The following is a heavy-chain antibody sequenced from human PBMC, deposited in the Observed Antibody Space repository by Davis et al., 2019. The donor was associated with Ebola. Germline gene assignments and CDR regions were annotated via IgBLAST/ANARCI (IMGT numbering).Heavy chain of an antibody. J-gene: IGHJ4*02. D-gene: IGHD2-21*02. CDR1: GGSINHAEYS. CDR2: VYYLGNT. Sequence: SETLSLTCTVSGGSINHAEYSWSWIRQPPGKGLEWIGYVYYLGNTFYNSSLRSRVAMSVDRSKNQFSLKMSSVTAADTAMYYCARAGGAYCSGDCSPFDYWGQGSLVTVSS. V-gene: IGHV4-30-2*01. CDR3: ARAGGAYCSGDCSPFDY.